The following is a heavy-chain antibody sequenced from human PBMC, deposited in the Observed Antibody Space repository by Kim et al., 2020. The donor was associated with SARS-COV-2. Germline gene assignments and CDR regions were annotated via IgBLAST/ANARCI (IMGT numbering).Heavy chain of an antibody. CDR3: AKDHEQHTDALDI. CDR1: GFTFSNYA. Sequence: GGSLRHSCAASGFTFSNYAMSWVRQAPGKGLECVSVIYSGGDSTFYADSVKGRFTISRDNSKNTLSLQMNSLRAEDTAVYYCAKDHEQHTDALDIWGQGT. D-gene: IGHD6-13*01. CDR2: IYSGGDST. J-gene: IGHJ3*02. V-gene: IGHV3-23*03.